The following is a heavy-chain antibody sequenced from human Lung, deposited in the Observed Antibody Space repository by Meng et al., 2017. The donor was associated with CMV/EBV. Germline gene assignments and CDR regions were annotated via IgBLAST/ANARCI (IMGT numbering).Heavy chain of an antibody. V-gene: IGHV4-39*02. D-gene: IGHD3-3*01. CDR3: ARDATIFGVVDPYYYGMDV. J-gene: IGHJ6*02. Sequence: GSLRLXCTVSGGSISSSSYYWGWIRQPPGKGLEWIGSIYYSGSTYYNPSLKSRVTISVDTSKNQFSLKLRSVTAADTAVYYCARDATIFGVVDPYYYGMDVWGQGXTVTVSS. CDR1: GGSISSSSYY. CDR2: IYYSGST.